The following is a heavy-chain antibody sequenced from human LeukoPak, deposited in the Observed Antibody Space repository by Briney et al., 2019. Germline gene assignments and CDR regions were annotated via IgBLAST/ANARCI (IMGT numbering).Heavy chain of an antibody. CDR3: ARGVRYYGSGSFAFDI. D-gene: IGHD3-10*01. Sequence: ASVKVSCKASGYTFTSYGISWVRQAPGQGLEWMGWISAYNGNTNYAQKLQGRVTMTTDTSTSTAYMELRSLRSDDTAVYYCARGVRYYGSGSFAFDIWGQGTMVTVSS. CDR1: GYTFTSYG. V-gene: IGHV1-18*01. CDR2: ISAYNGNT. J-gene: IGHJ3*02.